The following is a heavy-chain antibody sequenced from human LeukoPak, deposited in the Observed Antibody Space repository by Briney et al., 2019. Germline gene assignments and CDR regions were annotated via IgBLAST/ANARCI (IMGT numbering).Heavy chain of an antibody. V-gene: IGHV1-69*05. CDR1: GDTFSSYA. D-gene: IGHD3-22*01. CDR3: ASEGNYDSSGYSRYNYYYMDV. Sequence: ASVKVSCKASGDTFSSYAINWVRQAPGQGLEWMGGIIPAFGTAHYAQKFQGRVTFTTDESTTTAYMELRSLRSEDTAVYYCASEGNYDSSGYSRYNYYYMDVWGKGTAVTVSS. J-gene: IGHJ6*03. CDR2: IIPAFGTA.